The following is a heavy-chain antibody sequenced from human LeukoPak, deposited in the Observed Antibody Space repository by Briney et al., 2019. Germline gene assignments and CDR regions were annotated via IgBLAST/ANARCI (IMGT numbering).Heavy chain of an antibody. Sequence: ASVKVSRKASGYTFTTYGISWVRQAPGQGLEWMGWISGHNGHTNYAQKVLGRVTMTTDKSTNTAYMELRSLRSDDTAVYYCVRGVEMDNYWGQGTLVTVSS. CDR2: ISGHNGHT. V-gene: IGHV1-18*01. D-gene: IGHD5-24*01. J-gene: IGHJ4*02. CDR3: VRGVEMDNY. CDR1: GYTFTTYG.